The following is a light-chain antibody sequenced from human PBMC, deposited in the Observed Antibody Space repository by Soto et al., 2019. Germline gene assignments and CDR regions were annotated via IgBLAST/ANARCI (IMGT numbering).Light chain of an antibody. CDR1: SSNIGAGYD. V-gene: IGLV1-40*01. J-gene: IGLJ3*02. CDR3: HSYDSSLRGSV. Sequence: QSALTQPPSVSGAPGQRVTISCTGSSSNIGAGYDVHWYQQLPGTAPKLLIYRNNNRPSGVPDRFSGSKSGTSASLAITGLQAEDEADYYCHSYDSSLRGSVFGGGTKVTVL. CDR2: RNN.